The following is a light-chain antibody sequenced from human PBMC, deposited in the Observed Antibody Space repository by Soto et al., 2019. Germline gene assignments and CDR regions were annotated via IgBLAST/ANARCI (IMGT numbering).Light chain of an antibody. CDR3: QQYNNWPRT. CDR2: CAS. V-gene: IGKV3-15*01. CDR1: QSVYNN. J-gene: IGKJ1*01. Sequence: EIVMTQCPATLSVSRGKRATLSCRAIQSVYNNLAWYQQKPCQAPRLLIYCASTRATGIPARFSGSGSGTEFTPTISSLPSEDFAVYYCQQYNNWPRTFGQGTKVDIK.